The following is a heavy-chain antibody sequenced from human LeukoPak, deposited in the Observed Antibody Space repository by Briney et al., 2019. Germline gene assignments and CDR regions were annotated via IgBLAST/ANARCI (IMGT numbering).Heavy chain of an antibody. CDR2: INSNGSSI. J-gene: IGHJ4*02. V-gene: IGHV3-74*01. Sequence: GGSLRLSCAASGLTFSSHWMHWVRQAPGKGLVWVSRINSNGSSISYADSVKGRFTISRDNAKNTLYLQMNSLRAEDTAVYYCASDDQGQFDYWGQGTLVTVSS. CDR1: GLTFSSHW. CDR3: ASDDQGQFDY.